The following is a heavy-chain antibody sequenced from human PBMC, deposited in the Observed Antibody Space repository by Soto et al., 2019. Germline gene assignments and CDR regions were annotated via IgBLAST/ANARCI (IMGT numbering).Heavy chain of an antibody. CDR3: AREPDSYTRTTSKNYDSSGYYSP. CDR1: GYTFTGYY. Sequence: ASVKVSCKASGYTFTGYYMHWVRQAPGQGLEWMGWINPNSGGTNYAQKFQGRVTMTRDTSISTAYMELSRLRSDDTAVYYCAREPDSYTRTTSKNYDSSGYYSPWGQGTLVTVSS. V-gene: IGHV1-2*02. D-gene: IGHD3-22*01. J-gene: IGHJ5*02. CDR2: INPNSGGT.